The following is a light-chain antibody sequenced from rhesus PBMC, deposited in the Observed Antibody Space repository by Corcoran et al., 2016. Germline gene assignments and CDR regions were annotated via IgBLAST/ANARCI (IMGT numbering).Light chain of an antibody. V-gene: IGKV4-1*01. J-gene: IGKJ2*01. CDR2: WAF. Sequence: DIVMTQSPDSLAVSLGERVTINCKSSQRLLYSSNNKSYLAWYQQKPGQAPKLLLYWAFTRESGVPNRVSGSGSGTDFTLTISGLQAEDVAVCYCQKYYSSPYSFGQGTKVEIK. CDR1: QRLLYSSNNKSY. CDR3: QKYYSSPYS.